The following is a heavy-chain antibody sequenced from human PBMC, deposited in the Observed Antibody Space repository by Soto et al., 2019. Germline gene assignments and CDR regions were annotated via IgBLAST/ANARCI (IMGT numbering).Heavy chain of an antibody. J-gene: IGHJ6*02. Sequence: QVQLVQSGAEVKKPGSSVKVSCKASGGTFSSYAISWVRQAPGQGLEWMGGISPIFGTANYAQKFQGRVTITADESTSTAYMELSSLRSEDTAVYYCATRGGDLGGIHYNYGMDVWGQGTTVTVSS. CDR3: ATRGGDLGGIHYNYGMDV. D-gene: IGHD2-21*02. V-gene: IGHV1-69*01. CDR1: GGTFSSYA. CDR2: ISPIFGTA.